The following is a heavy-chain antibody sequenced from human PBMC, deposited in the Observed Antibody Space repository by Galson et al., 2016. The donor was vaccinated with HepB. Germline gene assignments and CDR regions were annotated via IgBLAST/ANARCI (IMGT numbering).Heavy chain of an antibody. Sequence: PALVKPTQTLTLTCTFSGFSLRTSGVGVGWIRQPPGKALEWLALIYWDDDKRYSPSLKSRLTISKDTSKNQVILTMTSMEPVDTATYYCAHFFQGYRRPYYFDTNGIDAFNIWGQGTMVTVSS. CDR2: IYWDDDK. J-gene: IGHJ3*02. CDR1: GFSLRTSGVG. V-gene: IGHV2-5*02. D-gene: IGHD3-22*01. CDR3: AHFFQGYRRPYYFDTNGIDAFNI.